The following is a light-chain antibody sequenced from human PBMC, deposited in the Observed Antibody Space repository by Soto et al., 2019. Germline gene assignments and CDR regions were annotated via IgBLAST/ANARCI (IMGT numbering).Light chain of an antibody. V-gene: IGLV2-8*01. CDR2: EVS. CDR3: SSYAGSSTDV. CDR1: SSDVGGYNY. J-gene: IGLJ1*01. Sequence: QSALTQPPSAYGSPRQSVTISCTGTSSDVGGYNYVSWYQQHPGKAPKRMIYEVSNRPSGVPHRFSGSKSVNTASLTVSGLQAEDEADYYCSSYAGSSTDVFGTGTQLTVL.